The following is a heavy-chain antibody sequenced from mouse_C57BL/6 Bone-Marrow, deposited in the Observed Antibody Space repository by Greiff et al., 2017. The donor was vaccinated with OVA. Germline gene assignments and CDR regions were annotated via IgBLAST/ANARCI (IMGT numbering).Heavy chain of an antibody. J-gene: IGHJ2*01. Sequence: QVQLQQSGAELVKPGASVKLSCKASGYTFTSYWMHWVKQRPGQGLEWIGMIHPNSGSTNYNEKFKSKATLTVDKSSSTAYMQLSSLTSEDSAVYYCAREGYETFDYWGQGTTLTVSS. V-gene: IGHV1-64*01. CDR1: GYTFTSYW. CDR3: AREGYETFDY. CDR2: IHPNSGST. D-gene: IGHD2-2*01.